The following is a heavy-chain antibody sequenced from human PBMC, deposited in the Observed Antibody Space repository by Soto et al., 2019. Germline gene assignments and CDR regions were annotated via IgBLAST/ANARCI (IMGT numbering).Heavy chain of an antibody. CDR1: EFTFSNYA. D-gene: IGHD3-22*01. Sequence: SLRLSCAASEFTFSNYAMSWVSQAPGKGLEWVSAISYGGGTTYYADSVKGRFTISRDNSKNTLYLQRHSLRAEDTAVYYCAKNPGYYYDSTGYHFDYWGQGTLVTVSS. V-gene: IGHV3-23*01. CDR2: ISYGGGTT. J-gene: IGHJ4*02. CDR3: AKNPGYYYDSTGYHFDY.